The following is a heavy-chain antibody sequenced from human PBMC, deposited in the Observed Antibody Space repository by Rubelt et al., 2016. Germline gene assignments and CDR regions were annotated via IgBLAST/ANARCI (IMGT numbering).Heavy chain of an antibody. CDR3: ARDLSRTWDKDY. Sequence: QVQLVQSGAEVKKPGSSVKVSCKASGDFFSNYAINWVRQAPGQGLEWMGWIHPNSGGTNYAQKFQGRVTMTRDTAINTAYMELSRRGSDDTAVYYWARDLSRTWDKDYWGKGTRGTVSS. CDR2: IHPNSGGT. J-gene: IGHJ4*02. V-gene: IGHV1-2*02. CDR1: GDFFSNYA. D-gene: IGHD6-13*01.